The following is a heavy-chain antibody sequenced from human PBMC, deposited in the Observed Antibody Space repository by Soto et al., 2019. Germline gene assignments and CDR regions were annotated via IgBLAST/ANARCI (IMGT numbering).Heavy chain of an antibody. J-gene: IGHJ4*02. CDR2: ISSTTNYI. CDR3: ARESEDLTSNFDY. Sequence: GGSLRLSCAASGFTFTGYSMNWVRQAPGKGLEWVSSISSTTNYIYYADSMKGRFTVSRDNAKNSVYLEMNSLSAEDTAVYYCARESEDLTSNFDYWGQGTLVTVSS. V-gene: IGHV3-21*01. CDR1: GFTFTGYS.